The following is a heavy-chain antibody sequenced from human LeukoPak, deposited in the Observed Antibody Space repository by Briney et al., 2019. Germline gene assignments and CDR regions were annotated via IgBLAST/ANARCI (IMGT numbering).Heavy chain of an antibody. J-gene: IGHJ6*03. D-gene: IGHD1-26*01. CDR1: GGSISSSSYY. CDR3: ARLLGVTMPCMDV. Sequence: PSETLSLTCTVSGGSISSSSYYWGWIRQPPGKGLEWIGSIYYSGSTYYNPSLKSRVTISVDTSKNQFSLKLSSVTAADTAVYYCARLLGVTMPCMDVWGKGTTVTISS. CDR2: IYYSGST. V-gene: IGHV4-39*01.